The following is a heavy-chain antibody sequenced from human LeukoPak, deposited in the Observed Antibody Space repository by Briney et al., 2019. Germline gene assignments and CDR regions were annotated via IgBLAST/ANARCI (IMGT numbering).Heavy chain of an antibody. J-gene: IGHJ5*02. D-gene: IGHD3-10*01. CDR3: ARGGTMVRGVIPPPLNWFDP. CDR2: INHSGST. CDR1: GGSFSGYY. Sequence: PSETLSLTCAVYGGSFSGYYWSWIRQPPGKGLEWIGEINHSGSTNYNPSLKSRVTISVDTSKNQFSLKQSSVTAADTAVYYCARGGTMVRGVIPPPLNWFDPWGQGTLVTVSS. V-gene: IGHV4-34*01.